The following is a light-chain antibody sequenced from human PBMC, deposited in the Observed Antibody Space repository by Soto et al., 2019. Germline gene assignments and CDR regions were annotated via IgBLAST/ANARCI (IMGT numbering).Light chain of an antibody. Sequence: QSALTQPASVSGSPGQSITISCTGTSSDVGGYNYVSWYQQHPGKAPKLMIYEVSNRPSGVSNRFSGSKSGNTASLTISGLQHEDDADYYYSSYSSSSPYVFGTGTKLTVL. CDR1: SSDVGGYNY. V-gene: IGLV2-14*01. CDR2: EVS. J-gene: IGLJ1*01. CDR3: SSYSSSSPYV.